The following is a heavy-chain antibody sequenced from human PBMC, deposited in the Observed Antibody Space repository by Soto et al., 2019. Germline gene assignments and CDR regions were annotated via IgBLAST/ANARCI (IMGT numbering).Heavy chain of an antibody. CDR1: GGTIRSSSYY. CDR3: ARAGTTSSWYWFDP. Sequence: PSETLSLTCTVSGGTIRSSSYYWGWIRQPPGKGLEWIGSIYYSGSTYYNPSLKSRVTISVDTSKNQFSLKLSSVTAADTAVYYCARAGTTSSWYWFDPWGQGTLGTVSS. J-gene: IGHJ5*02. CDR2: IYYSGST. D-gene: IGHD1-1*01. V-gene: IGHV4-39*01.